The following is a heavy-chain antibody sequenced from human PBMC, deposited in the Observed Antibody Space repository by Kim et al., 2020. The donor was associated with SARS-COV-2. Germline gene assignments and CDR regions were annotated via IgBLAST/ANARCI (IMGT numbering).Heavy chain of an antibody. CDR3: ARGGIAVAGRHYYGAMDV. J-gene: IGHJ6*02. D-gene: IGHD6-19*01. V-gene: IGHV3-48*03. CDR2: ISSATVTI. Sequence: GGSLRLSCAASGFTFSTYEMNWVRQAPGKGLEWISYISSATVTIHYADSVRGRFTVSRDNANNSLFLQMTSLRAEDTAMYYCARGGIAVAGRHYYGAMDVWGQGTAVTVSS. CDR1: GFTFSTYE.